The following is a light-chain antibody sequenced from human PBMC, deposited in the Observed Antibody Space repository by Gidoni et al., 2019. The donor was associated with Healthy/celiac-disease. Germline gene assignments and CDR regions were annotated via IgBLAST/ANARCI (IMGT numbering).Light chain of an antibody. V-gene: IGLV1-40*01. CDR1: SSNIGAGYD. Sequence: QSVLTQPPSVSGAPGQRVNISCTGSSSNIGAGYDVHWYQQLPGTAPKLLIYVNSNRPSGFPDRFSGSKSGTSASLAITGLQAEDEADYYCQSYDSSLSGSGVVFGGGTKLTVL. CDR3: QSYDSSLSGSGVV. J-gene: IGLJ2*01. CDR2: VNS.